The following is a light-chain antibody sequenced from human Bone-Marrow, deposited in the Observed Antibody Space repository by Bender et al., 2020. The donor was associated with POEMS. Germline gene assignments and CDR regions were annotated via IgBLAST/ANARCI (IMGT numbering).Light chain of an antibody. CDR2: GYN. J-gene: IGLJ3*02. V-gene: IGLV1-40*01. Sequence: QSVLTQPPSVSGAPGQRVTISCTGSSSNTGSGYDINWYQHLPGTAPKLLIYGYNNRPSGVPDRFSGSKSGTSASLAITGLQAEDESDYYSQSYDNSLGGWVFGGGTKLTVL. CDR1: SSNTGSGYD. CDR3: QSYDNSLGGWV.